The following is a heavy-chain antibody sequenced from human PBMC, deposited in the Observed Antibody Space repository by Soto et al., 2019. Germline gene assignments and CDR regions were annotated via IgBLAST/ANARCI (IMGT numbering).Heavy chain of an antibody. CDR2: IYPGDSDT. Sequence: GESLKISCKGSGYSFTSYWIGWVRQMPGKGLEWMGIIYPGDSDTRYSPSFQGQVTISADKSISTAYLQWSSLKASDTAMYYCAIGGYDILTGHRWFDPWGQGTLVTVSS. CDR3: AIGGYDILTGHRWFDP. D-gene: IGHD3-9*01. V-gene: IGHV5-51*01. J-gene: IGHJ5*02. CDR1: GYSFTSYW.